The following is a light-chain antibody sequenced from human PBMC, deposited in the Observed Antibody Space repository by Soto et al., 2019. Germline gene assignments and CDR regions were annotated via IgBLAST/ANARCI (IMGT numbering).Light chain of an antibody. CDR1: SSDVGGYNY. V-gene: IGLV2-14*01. J-gene: IGLJ1*01. CDR3: TSFTSSSTRV. CDR2: EVS. Sequence: QSVLTQPASVSGSPGQSITISCTGTSSDVGGYNYVSWYQQHPGKAPKLMIYEVSNRPSGVSNRFSGSKSGNTAYLSISGLQADDEADYYCTSFTSSSTRVFGTGKKVTV.